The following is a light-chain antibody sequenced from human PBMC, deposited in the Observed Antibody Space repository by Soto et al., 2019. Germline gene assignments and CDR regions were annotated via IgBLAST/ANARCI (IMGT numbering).Light chain of an antibody. V-gene: IGKV1-12*01. CDR2: GAS. CDR1: QDVSNW. Sequence: DIQMTQSPSSVSASVGDRVTITCRASQDVSNWFAWYQQEAWKAPTLLIYGASTLQRGVPSRFSGSGYGTSFNLTISRLQPEDFATYYCQQANSFPPRFGGGTKVDIK. CDR3: QQANSFPPR. J-gene: IGKJ4*01.